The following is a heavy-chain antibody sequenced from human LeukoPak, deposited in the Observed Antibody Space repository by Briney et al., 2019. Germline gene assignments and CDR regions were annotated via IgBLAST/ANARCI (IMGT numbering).Heavy chain of an antibody. V-gene: IGHV4-59*01. CDR2: IYSSGKT. Sequence: SETLSLTCTVSGGSISNYYWNWIRQPPGKGLEWIGHIYSSGKTNSNPSLKSRVTISVDTSKNQFSLKLTSVTAADTAVYYCARDGHRAMIGTPGMDVWGQGTTVTVSS. D-gene: IGHD3-22*01. J-gene: IGHJ6*02. CDR3: ARDGHRAMIGTPGMDV. CDR1: GGSISNYY.